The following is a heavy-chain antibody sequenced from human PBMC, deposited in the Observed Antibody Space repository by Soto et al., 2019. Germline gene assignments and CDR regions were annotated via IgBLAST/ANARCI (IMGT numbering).Heavy chain of an antibody. CDR3: AKVRYYDSTRAFDY. V-gene: IGHV3-23*01. D-gene: IGHD3-22*01. CDR1: GLAFSSYA. Sequence: GGSLRLSCAASGLAFSSYAMSWVRQAPGKGLEWVSAISGSGGSTYYADSVKGRFTISRDNSKNTLYLQMNSLRAEDTAVYYCAKVRYYDSTRAFDYWGQGXLVTVYS. J-gene: IGHJ4*02. CDR2: ISGSGGST.